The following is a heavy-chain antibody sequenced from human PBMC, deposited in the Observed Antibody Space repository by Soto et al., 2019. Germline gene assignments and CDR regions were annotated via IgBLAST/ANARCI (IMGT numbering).Heavy chain of an antibody. CDR3: ARDITMVRGVIARYYYGMDV. J-gene: IGHJ6*02. CDR1: GFTFSSYG. CDR2: IWYDGSNK. D-gene: IGHD3-10*01. Sequence: ESGGGVVQPGRSLRLSCAASGFTFSSYGMHWVRQAPGKGLEWVAVIWYDGSNKYYADSVKGRFTISRDNSKNTLYLQMNSLRAEDTAVYYCARDITMVRGVIARYYYGMDVWGQGTTVTVSS. V-gene: IGHV3-33*01.